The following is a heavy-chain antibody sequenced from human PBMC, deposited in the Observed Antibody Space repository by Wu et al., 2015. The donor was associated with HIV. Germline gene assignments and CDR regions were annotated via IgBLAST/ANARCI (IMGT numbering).Heavy chain of an antibody. CDR2: ISADNINT. CDR1: GYPFNNYG. Sequence: QVRLVQSGPEVKKPGASVEVSCKASGYPFNNYGLTWVRQAPGQGLEWMGWISADNINTHYAQKLQGRVTLTTDTSTSTAYMELRSLRSDDTAVYYCARGIAVTPMANWFDPWGQGTLVTVSS. V-gene: IGHV1-18*01. CDR3: ARGIAVTPMANWFDP. D-gene: IGHD6-19*01. J-gene: IGHJ5*02.